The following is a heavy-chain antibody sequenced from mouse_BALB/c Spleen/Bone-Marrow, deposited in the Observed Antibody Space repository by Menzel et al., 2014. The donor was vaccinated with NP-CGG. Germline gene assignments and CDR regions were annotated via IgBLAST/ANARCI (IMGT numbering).Heavy chain of an antibody. CDR1: GFSLTSYG. J-gene: IGHJ3*01. D-gene: IGHD2-10*01. CDR3: AREGLLLYRGFAY. Sequence: VQLVESGPGLVAPSQSLSITCTVSGFSLTSYGVHWVRQPPGKGLEWLGVIWAGGSTNYNSALKSRLSISKDNSKSQVFLKMNSLQTDDTAMYYCAREGLLLYRGFAYWGQGTLVTVSA. CDR2: IWAGGST. V-gene: IGHV2-9*02.